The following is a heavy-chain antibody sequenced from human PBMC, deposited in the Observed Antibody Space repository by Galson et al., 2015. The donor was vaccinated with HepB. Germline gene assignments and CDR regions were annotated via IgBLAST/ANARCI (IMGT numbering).Heavy chain of an antibody. D-gene: IGHD5-18*01. CDR2: IDPSDSYT. J-gene: IGHJ4*02. CDR1: GYSFSNYW. CDR3: ARLGGYSYASNPYYFDY. V-gene: IGHV5-10-1*01. Sequence: QSGAEVTKPGESLRISCKGSGYSFSNYWINWVRQMPGKGLEWMGRIDPSDSYTTYSPSFQGHVTISVDKSISTAYLQWSSLKASDTAMFYCARLGGYSYASNPYYFDYWDQGTLVTVSS.